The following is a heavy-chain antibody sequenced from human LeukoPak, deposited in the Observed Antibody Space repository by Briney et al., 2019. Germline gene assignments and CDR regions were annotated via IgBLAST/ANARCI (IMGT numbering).Heavy chain of an antibody. CDR2: IIPILGIA. V-gene: IGHV1-69*04. D-gene: IGHD5-18*01. J-gene: IGHJ4*02. Sequence: SVKVSCKASGGTFSGYAIIWVRQAPGQGLEWMGRIIPILGIANYAQKFQGRVTITADKSTSTAYMELSSLRSEDTAVYYCARVVDTAMVGFDYWGQGTLVTVSS. CDR3: ARVVDTAMVGFDY. CDR1: GGTFSGYA.